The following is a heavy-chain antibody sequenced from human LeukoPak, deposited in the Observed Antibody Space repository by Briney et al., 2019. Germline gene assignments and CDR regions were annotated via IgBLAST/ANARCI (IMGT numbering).Heavy chain of an antibody. D-gene: IGHD6-13*01. CDR1: GGSISSGSYY. CDR3: ARGSSSSWYGSSDY. V-gene: IGHV4-61*02. Sequence: SETLSLTCTVSGGSISSGSYYWSWIRQPAGKGLEWIGRIYTSGSTNYNPSLKSRVTISVDTSKNQFSLKLSSVTAADTAVYYCARGSSSSWYGSSDYWGQGTLVTVSS. J-gene: IGHJ4*02. CDR2: IYTSGST.